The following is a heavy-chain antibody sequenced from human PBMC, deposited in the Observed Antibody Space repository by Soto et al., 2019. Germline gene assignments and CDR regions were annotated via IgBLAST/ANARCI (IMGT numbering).Heavy chain of an antibody. J-gene: IGHJ6*02. CDR2: INYSGST. V-gene: IGHV4-34*01. Sequence: ETLSLTCAVYGGSFSGYYWSWIRQPPGKGLEWIGEINYSGSTHYNPSLKSRVTISVDTSKHQFSLKLSSVTAADTAVYYSARDPLRRGIYYYDYDMDVWGQGTTVTVSS. CDR1: GGSFSGYY. CDR3: ARDPLRRGIYYYDYDMDV. D-gene: IGHD3-10*01.